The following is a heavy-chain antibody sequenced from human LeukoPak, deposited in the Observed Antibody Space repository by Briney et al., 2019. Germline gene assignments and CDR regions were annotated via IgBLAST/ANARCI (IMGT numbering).Heavy chain of an antibody. Sequence: ASVKVSCKASGYTFTSYYMRWVRQAPGQGLEWMGIINPSGGSTSYAQKFQGRVTMTRDTSTSTVYMELSSLRSEDTAVYYCARDGPDYGLDYWGQGTLVTVSS. CDR2: INPSGGST. V-gene: IGHV1-46*01. CDR1: GYTFTSYY. J-gene: IGHJ4*02. D-gene: IGHD4-17*01. CDR3: ARDGPDYGLDY.